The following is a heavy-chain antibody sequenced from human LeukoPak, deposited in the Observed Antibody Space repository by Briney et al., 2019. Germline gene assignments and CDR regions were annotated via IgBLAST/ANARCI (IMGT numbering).Heavy chain of an antibody. CDR2: INWSGDDT. J-gene: IGHJ4*02. CDR3: AREGGIAVADKGLDY. V-gene: IGHV3-20*04. D-gene: IGHD6-19*01. Sequence: GGSLRLSCAASGFTVSSNYMSWVRQAPGKGLEWVSGINWSGDDTGYADSVKGRFTISRDNAKNSLYLQMNSLRAEDTALYYCAREGGIAVADKGLDYWGQGTLVTVSS. CDR1: GFTVSSNY.